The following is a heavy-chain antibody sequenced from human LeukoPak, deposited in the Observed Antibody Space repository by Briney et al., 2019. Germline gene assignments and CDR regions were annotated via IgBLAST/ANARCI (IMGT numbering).Heavy chain of an antibody. D-gene: IGHD5-18*01. J-gene: IGHJ4*02. CDR2: IYYSGST. V-gene: IGHV4-59*08. CDR3: ARHHVYGYSYGLFDY. Sequence: SETLSLTCTVSGGSISSYYWSWIRQPPGKGLEWIGYIYYSGSTNYNPSLKSRVTISVDTSKNQFSLKLSSVTAADTAVYYCARHHVYGYSYGLFDYWGQGTLVTVSS. CDR1: GGSISSYY.